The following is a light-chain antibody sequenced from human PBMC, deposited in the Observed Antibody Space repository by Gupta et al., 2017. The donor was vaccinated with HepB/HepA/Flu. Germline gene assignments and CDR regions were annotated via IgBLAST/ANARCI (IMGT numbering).Light chain of an antibody. CDR1: QSISSY. CDR2: AAS. V-gene: IGKV1-39*01. CDR3: QQNNWTPHT. J-gene: IGKJ2*01. Sequence: DIQLTQSPSSLSASVGDRVPITCRANQSISSYVHWYQQKPGKAPKLLIYAASSLQSGVPTIFSGRGSGEVITITISRLQPEDAASYYHQQNNWTPHTFGQGTKVDIK.